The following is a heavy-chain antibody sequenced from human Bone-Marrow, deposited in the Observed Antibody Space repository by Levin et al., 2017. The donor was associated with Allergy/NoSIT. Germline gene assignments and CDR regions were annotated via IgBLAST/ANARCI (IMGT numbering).Heavy chain of an antibody. CDR1: GFSLTSYW. J-gene: IGHJ4*02. V-gene: IGHV5-10-1*01. CDR2: IDPNDSET. Sequence: GESLKISCEGSGFSLTSYWISWVRQMPGKGLEWMGMIDPNDSETKYSPSFQGHVTISVDKSISTAYMQWSSLKASDTAKYYCARQGGYCSGGSCPDYWGQGTQVTVSS. CDR3: ARQGGYCSGGSCPDY. D-gene: IGHD2-15*01.